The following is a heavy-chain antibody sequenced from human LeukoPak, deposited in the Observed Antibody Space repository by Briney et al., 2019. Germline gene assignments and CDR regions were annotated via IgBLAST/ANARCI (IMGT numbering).Heavy chain of an antibody. CDR2: MNPNSGNT. Sequence: GASVKVSCKASGYTFTSYDINWVRQATGQGLEWMGWMNPNSGNTGYAQKFQGRVTMTRYTSISTAYMELSSLRSEDTAVYYCARVTYYDFWSGYANYLGYWGQGTLVTVSS. D-gene: IGHD3-3*01. CDR3: ARVTYYDFWSGYANYLGY. J-gene: IGHJ4*02. CDR1: GYTFTSYD. V-gene: IGHV1-8*01.